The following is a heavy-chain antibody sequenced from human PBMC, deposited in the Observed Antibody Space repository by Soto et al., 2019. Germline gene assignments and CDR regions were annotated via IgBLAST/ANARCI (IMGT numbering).Heavy chain of an antibody. J-gene: IGHJ4*02. CDR1: GFTFSSYA. CDR3: AASPNSIRITMLVVVITNDY. Sequence: GSLRLSCAASGFTFSSYAMSWVRQAPGKGLEWVSAISGSGGSTYYADSVKGRFTISRDNSKNTLYLQMNSLRAEDTAVYYCAASPNSIRITMLVVVITNDYWGQGTLVTVSS. CDR2: ISGSGGST. D-gene: IGHD3-22*01. V-gene: IGHV3-23*01.